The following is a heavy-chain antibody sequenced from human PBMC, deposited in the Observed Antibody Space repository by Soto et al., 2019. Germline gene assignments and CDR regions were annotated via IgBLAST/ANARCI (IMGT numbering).Heavy chain of an antibody. V-gene: IGHV1-69*13. CDR1: GGTFSSYA. CDR2: IIPIFGTT. J-gene: IGHJ4*02. D-gene: IGHD5-12*01. CDR3: ARGVRDGYGDY. Sequence: GASVKVSCKASGGTFSSYAISWVRQAPGQGLEWMGGIIPIFGTTNYAQKFQGRVTITADESTSTAYMELSSLRSEDTAVYYCARGVRDGYGDYWGQGTLVTVSS.